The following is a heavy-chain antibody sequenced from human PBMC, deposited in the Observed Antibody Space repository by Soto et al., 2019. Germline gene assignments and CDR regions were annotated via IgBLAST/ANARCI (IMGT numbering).Heavy chain of an antibody. D-gene: IGHD6-19*01. V-gene: IGHV4-39*01. CDR1: GDSVSSTIYY. CDR2: IYSTGTT. CDR3: AIMLDSSGWYALAY. J-gene: IGHJ4*02. Sequence: SETLSLTCTVSGDSVSSTIYYWAWVRLPPGKGLEWIGIIYSTGTTYYNPSLKSRVTISVDTSKNQFSLKLSSVTAADTAIYYCAIMLDSSGWYALAYWGRGTLVTVSS.